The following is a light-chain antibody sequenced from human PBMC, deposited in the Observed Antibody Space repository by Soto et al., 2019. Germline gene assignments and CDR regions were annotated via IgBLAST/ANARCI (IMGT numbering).Light chain of an antibody. Sequence: DIQMTQSPSTLSASVGDRVTITCRASPSISSRLAWHQQKPGKAHKLLIYKASSLESGVPSRFSGSGYGTEFTLTISSLQPDDFATYYCQQYNSYPWTFGQGTKVEIK. CDR3: QQYNSYPWT. CDR1: PSISSR. V-gene: IGKV1-5*03. CDR2: KAS. J-gene: IGKJ1*01.